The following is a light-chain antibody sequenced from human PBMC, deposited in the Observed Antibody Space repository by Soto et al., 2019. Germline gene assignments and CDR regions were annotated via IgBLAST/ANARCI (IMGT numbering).Light chain of an antibody. CDR1: QYVSSTY. J-gene: IGKJ4*01. CDR3: QQYGSSPLT. V-gene: IGKV3-20*01. CDR2: GAS. Sequence: EIVLTQSPGTLSLSPGERATLSCRASQYVSSTYLAWYQQKPGQSPRLLIYGASGRATGIPDRFSGSGSGADFTLTISRLEPDDFAMYYCQQYGSSPLTFGGGTKVDIK.